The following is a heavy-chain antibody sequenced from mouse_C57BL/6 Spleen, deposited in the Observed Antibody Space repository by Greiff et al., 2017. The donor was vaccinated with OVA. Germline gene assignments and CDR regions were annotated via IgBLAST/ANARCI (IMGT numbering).Heavy chain of an antibody. CDR2: IFPGSGST. CDR1: GYTFTDYY. Sequence: QVHVKQSGPELVKPGASVKISCKASGYTFTDYYINWVKQRPGQGLEWIGWIFPGSGSTYYNEKFKGKATLTVDKSSSTAYMLLSSLTSEDSAVYFCARRGQLGQAWFAYWGQGTLVTVSA. J-gene: IGHJ3*01. CDR3: ARRGQLGQAWFAY. D-gene: IGHD4-1*02. V-gene: IGHV1-75*01.